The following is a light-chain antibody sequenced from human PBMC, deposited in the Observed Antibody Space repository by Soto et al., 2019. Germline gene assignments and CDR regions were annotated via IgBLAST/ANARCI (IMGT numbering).Light chain of an antibody. V-gene: IGKV3-20*01. Sequence: EIVLTQSPGTLSLSPGERATLSCRASRSVSSFLAWYQQKPGQAPRLLIYGVSSRATGIPDRFSGSGSGTDFTLTVSSLEPEDFAVYYCHQFASSPQTFGQGTKVDIK. CDR1: RSVSSF. CDR3: HQFASSPQT. J-gene: IGKJ1*01. CDR2: GVS.